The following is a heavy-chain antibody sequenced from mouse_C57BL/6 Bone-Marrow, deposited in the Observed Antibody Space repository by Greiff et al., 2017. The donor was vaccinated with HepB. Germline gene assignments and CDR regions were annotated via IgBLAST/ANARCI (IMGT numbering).Heavy chain of an antibody. V-gene: IGHV1-22*01. CDR3: ARWGYYSNSWFAY. D-gene: IGHD2-5*01. CDR1: GYTFIDYN. CDR2: INPNNGGT. Sequence: EVQLQQSGPELVKPGASVKMSCKASGYTFIDYNMHWVKQSHGKSLEWIGYINPNNGGTSYNQKFKGKATLTVNKSSSTAYMELRSLTSEDSAVYYCARWGYYSNSWFAYWGQGTLVTVSA. J-gene: IGHJ3*01.